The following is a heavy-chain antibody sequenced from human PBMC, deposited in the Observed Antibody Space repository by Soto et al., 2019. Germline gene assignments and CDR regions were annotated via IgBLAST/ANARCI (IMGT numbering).Heavy chain of an antibody. V-gene: IGHV4-61*01. CDR1: RGSVSSANNF. CDR3: ARAGDFRIDS. J-gene: IGHJ5*01. Sequence: QVQLQESGPGLVKPSETLSLTCTVSRGSVSSANNFWTWLRQPPGKGLEWIGHISYNGRTIYNPPLTSRVTTSLDTSRNQFSLRLTSLTAADTAIYYCARAGDFRIDSWGQGTLVTVSS. D-gene: IGHD3-10*01. CDR2: ISYNGRT.